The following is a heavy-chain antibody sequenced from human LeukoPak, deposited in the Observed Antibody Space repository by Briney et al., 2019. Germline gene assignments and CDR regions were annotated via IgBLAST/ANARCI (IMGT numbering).Heavy chain of an antibody. Sequence: GGSLRLSCAASGFTFSSYGMHWVRQAPGKGLEWVAVISYDGSKKYYADSVKGRFTISRDNSKNTLYLQMNSLRAEDTAVYYCAKDRHVDDPLTGPPSDYWGQGTLVTVSS. CDR2: ISYDGSKK. J-gene: IGHJ4*02. CDR3: AKDRHVDDPLTGPPSDY. V-gene: IGHV3-30*18. D-gene: IGHD3-9*01. CDR1: GFTFSSYG.